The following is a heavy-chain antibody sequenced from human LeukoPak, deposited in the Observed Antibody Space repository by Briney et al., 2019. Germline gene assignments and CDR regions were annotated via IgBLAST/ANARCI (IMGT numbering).Heavy chain of an antibody. V-gene: IGHV1-46*01. CDR3: AREDVVLVDAVRYYYYGMDV. D-gene: IGHD2-8*01. J-gene: IGHJ6*02. CDR2: INPSGGST. CDR1: GYNFISYY. Sequence: ASVKVSCKAPGYNFISYYMHWVRQAPGQGLEWMGIINPSGGSTSYAQKFQDRVTMTRDTSTSTVYMELSSLKSEDTAVYYCAREDVVLVDAVRYYYYGMDVWGQGTTVTVSS.